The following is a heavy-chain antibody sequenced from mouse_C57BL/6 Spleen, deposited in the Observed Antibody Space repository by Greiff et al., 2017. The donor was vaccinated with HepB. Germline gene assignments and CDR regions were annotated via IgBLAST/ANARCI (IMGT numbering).Heavy chain of an antibody. CDR3: ARGATVVATYYFDD. J-gene: IGHJ2*01. CDR2: ISSGSSTI. Sequence: EVKLMESGGGLVKPGGSLKLSCAASGFTFSDYGMHWVRQAPEKGLEWVAYISSGSSTIYYADTVKGRFTISRDNAKNTLFLQMTSLRSEDTAMYYCARGATVVATYYFDDWGQGTTLTVSS. V-gene: IGHV5-17*01. CDR1: GFTFSDYG. D-gene: IGHD1-1*01.